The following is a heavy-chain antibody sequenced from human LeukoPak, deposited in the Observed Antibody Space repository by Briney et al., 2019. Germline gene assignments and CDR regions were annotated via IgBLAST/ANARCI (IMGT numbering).Heavy chain of an antibody. CDR1: GYTFTGYY. Sequence: ASVKVSCKASGYTFTGYYMHWVRQAPGQGLEWMGWINPNSGGTNYAQKFQGRVTMTRDTSTSTAYMELSRLRSDDTAVYYCARDSVDCSGGSCYLRPYYYYYMDVWGKGTTVTVSS. CDR2: INPNSGGT. D-gene: IGHD2-15*01. CDR3: ARDSVDCSGGSCYLRPYYYYYMDV. J-gene: IGHJ6*03. V-gene: IGHV1-2*02.